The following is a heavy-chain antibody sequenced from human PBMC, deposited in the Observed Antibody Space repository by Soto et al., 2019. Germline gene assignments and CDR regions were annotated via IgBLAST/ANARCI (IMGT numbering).Heavy chain of an antibody. Sequence: GGSLRLSCAASGFTFSSYWMSWVRQAPGRGLEWVAHITEDGSEKYYVDSVKGRFAISRDNAKNSLYLQMNSLRAEDTAVYYCARASLVVATDYWGQGTLVTVSS. CDR1: GFTFSSYW. V-gene: IGHV3-7*04. J-gene: IGHJ4*02. CDR3: ARASLVVATDY. D-gene: IGHD2-21*01. CDR2: ITEDGSEK.